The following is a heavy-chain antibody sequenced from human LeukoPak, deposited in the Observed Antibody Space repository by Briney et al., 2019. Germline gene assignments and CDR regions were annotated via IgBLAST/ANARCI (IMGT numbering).Heavy chain of an antibody. V-gene: IGHV4-59*01. Sequence: SETLSLTCTVSGGSISSYYWSWIRQPPGKGLEWIGYIYYIGSTNYNPSLKSRVTISVDTSKNQFSLKLSSVTAADTAVYYCARVKWVYYFDYWGQGTLVTVSS. J-gene: IGHJ4*02. CDR2: IYYIGST. D-gene: IGHD3-22*01. CDR1: GGSISSYY. CDR3: ARVKWVYYFDY.